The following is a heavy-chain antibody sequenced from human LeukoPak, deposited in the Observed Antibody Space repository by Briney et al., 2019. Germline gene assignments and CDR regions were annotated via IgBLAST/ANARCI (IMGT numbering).Heavy chain of an antibody. D-gene: IGHD2-15*01. CDR1: GFTFSTYV. J-gene: IGHJ5*02. V-gene: IGHV3-30*02. Sequence: GGSLRLSCAASGFTFSTYVMHWVRQAPGKGLEWVAFIRYDGSNKDYVDSVKGRFTISRDNSKNTLYLQMNSLRAEDTAVYYCAKGPVGYCGGGSCYHWFDPWGQGTLVTVSS. CDR3: AKGPVGYCGGGSCYHWFDP. CDR2: IRYDGSNK.